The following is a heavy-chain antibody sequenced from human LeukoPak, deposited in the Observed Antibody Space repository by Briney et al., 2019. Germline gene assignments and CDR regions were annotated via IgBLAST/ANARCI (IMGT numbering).Heavy chain of an antibody. D-gene: IGHD2-21*01. CDR1: GFTFSSYG. CDR3: AREFGVVVNEIDAFDI. CDR2: ISYDGSNK. V-gene: IGHV3-30*03. Sequence: PGGSLRLSCAASGFTFSSYGMHWVRQAPGKGLEWVAVISYDGSNKYYADSVKGRFTISRDNSKNTLYLQMNSLRAEDTAVYYCAREFGVVVNEIDAFDIWGQGTMVTVSS. J-gene: IGHJ3*02.